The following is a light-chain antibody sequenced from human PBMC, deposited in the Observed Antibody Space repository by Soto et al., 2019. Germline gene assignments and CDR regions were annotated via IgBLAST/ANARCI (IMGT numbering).Light chain of an antibody. Sequence: AIQMTQSPSSLSASVGDRLTITCRASQDVRNYVGWYQQKPGKAPKFLIYGAFSLETGIPSRFSGSGYGTEFTLTINSLLPEDFATSFCLQDYSWPWTVGQGTKVEV. CDR2: GAF. CDR3: LQDYSWPWT. V-gene: IGKV1-6*01. J-gene: IGKJ1*01. CDR1: QDVRNY.